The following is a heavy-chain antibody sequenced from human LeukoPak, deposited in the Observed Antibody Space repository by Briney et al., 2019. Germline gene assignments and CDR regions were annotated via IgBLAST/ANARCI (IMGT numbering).Heavy chain of an antibody. D-gene: IGHD5-24*01. CDR3: AKWTPFWMATTSLDY. J-gene: IGHJ4*02. CDR2: ISGSGGST. CDR1: GFTFSSYA. V-gene: IGHV3-23*01. Sequence: GGSLRLSCAASGFTFSSYAMSWVRQAPGKGLEWVSAISGSGGSTYYADSVKGRFTISRDNSKNTLHLQMNSLRAEDTAVYYCAKWTPFWMATTSLDYWGQGTLVTVSS.